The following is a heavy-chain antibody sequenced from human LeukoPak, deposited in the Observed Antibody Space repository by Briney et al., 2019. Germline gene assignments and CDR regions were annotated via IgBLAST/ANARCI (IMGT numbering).Heavy chain of an antibody. D-gene: IGHD4-17*01. CDR3: ASSTVTTRGVGDFDL. CDR2: ISYDGSNE. V-gene: IGHV3-30-3*01. Sequence: GGSLRLSCAASGFTFSGYAMHWVRQAPGKGLEGVAVISYDGSNEYYADSVRGRFSISRDNSKSTVYLEMNSLRADDTAIYYCASSTVTTRGVGDFDLWGHGTRVTVSS. CDR1: GFTFSGYA. J-gene: IGHJ3*01.